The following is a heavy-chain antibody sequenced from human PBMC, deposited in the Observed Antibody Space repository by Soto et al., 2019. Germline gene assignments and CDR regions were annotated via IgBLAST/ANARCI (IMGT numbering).Heavy chain of an antibody. Sequence: QVQLVESGGGLVKPGGSLRLSCAASGFTFSDYYMSWIRQAPGKGLEWVSYISSRASTIYYADSVKGRFTISRDDAKSSLYLQMDSLRAEDTAVYYCARDLEVGTYLYFFDYWGQGTLVTVSS. D-gene: IGHD1-26*01. V-gene: IGHV3-11*01. CDR3: ARDLEVGTYLYFFDY. CDR2: ISSRASTI. J-gene: IGHJ4*02. CDR1: GFTFSDYY.